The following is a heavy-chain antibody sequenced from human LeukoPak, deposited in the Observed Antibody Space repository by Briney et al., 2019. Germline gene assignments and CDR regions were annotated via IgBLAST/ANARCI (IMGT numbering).Heavy chain of an antibody. J-gene: IGHJ3*02. CDR2: VYYSGTT. V-gene: IGHV4-59*01. CDR3: ARAHVVVTYNDAFGI. Sequence: PSETLSLTCTVSGGSISTYYWSWIRQPPGKGLEWIGYVYYSGTTDYNPSLKDRVTISVDTSQNQLSLKLSSVTAADTAVYFCARAHVVVTYNDAFGIWGQGTMVTVSS. CDR1: GGSISTYY. D-gene: IGHD2-21*02.